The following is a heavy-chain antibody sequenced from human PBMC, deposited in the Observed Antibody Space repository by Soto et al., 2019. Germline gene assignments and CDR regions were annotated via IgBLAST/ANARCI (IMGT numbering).Heavy chain of an antibody. J-gene: IGHJ4*02. Sequence: EVQLVESGGDLVRPGGSLRLSCAASGFDLNYYSMNWVRQAPAKGLEWVSSISPRSDDIYYADSVKGRFTISRDNAKNSVYLQMNSLRDEDTAVYYCARPRGPRGYDLIDYWGQGTLAIVSS. CDR2: ISPRSDDI. V-gene: IGHV3-21*01. D-gene: IGHD5-12*01. CDR1: GFDLNYYS. CDR3: ARPRGPRGYDLIDY.